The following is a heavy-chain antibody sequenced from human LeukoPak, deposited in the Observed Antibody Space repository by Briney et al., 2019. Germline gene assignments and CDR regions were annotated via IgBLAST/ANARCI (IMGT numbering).Heavy chain of an antibody. CDR2: ISRGSGHI. CDR1: RFTFSNYS. D-gene: IGHD3-22*01. Sequence: GGSLRLSCAASRFTFSNYSMNWVRQAPGKGLEWVSSISRGSGHIYYADSVKGRFTISRDNSKNTLYLQMNSLRAEDTALYYCAKGDHYDTSGYDAFDIWGQGTMVTVSS. CDR3: AKGDHYDTSGYDAFDI. J-gene: IGHJ3*02. V-gene: IGHV3-21*01.